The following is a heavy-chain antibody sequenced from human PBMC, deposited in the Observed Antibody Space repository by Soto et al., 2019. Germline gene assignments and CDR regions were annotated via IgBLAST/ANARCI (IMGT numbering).Heavy chain of an antibody. CDR3: ARAYEGDYFDY. Sequence: ESGGGVVQPARSLRLSCAASGFTFSSYAMHWVRQAPGKGLEWVAVISYDGSNKYYADSVKGRFTISRDNSKNTLYLQMNSLRAEDTAVYYCARAYEGDYFDYWGQGTLVTVSS. CDR2: ISYDGSNK. V-gene: IGHV3-30-3*01. CDR1: GFTFSSYA. J-gene: IGHJ4*02. D-gene: IGHD3-16*01.